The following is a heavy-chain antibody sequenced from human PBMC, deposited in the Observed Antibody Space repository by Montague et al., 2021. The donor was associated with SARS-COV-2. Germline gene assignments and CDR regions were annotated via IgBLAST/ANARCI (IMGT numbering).Heavy chain of an antibody. D-gene: IGHD5-12*01. CDR1: GGSISSGGYY. V-gene: IGHV4-31*03. J-gene: IGHJ6*02. Sequence: TLSLTCTVSGGSISSGGYYWSWIRQHPGKGLEWIGYIYYSGSTXYNPSLKSRVTISVDTSKNQFSLKLSSVTAADTAVYYCARVEFDGGYDSVPLDVWGQGTTVTVS. CDR2: IYYSGST. CDR3: ARVEFDGGYDSVPLDV.